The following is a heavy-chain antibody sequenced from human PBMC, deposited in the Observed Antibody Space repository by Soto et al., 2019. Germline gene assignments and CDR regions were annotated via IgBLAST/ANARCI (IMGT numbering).Heavy chain of an antibody. CDR3: AKEKQQLFGGAFDI. V-gene: IGHV3-30*18. J-gene: IGHJ3*02. CDR1: GFTFSSYG. Sequence: GGSLRLSCAASGFTFSSYGMHWVRQAPGKGLEWVAVISYDGSNKYYADSVKGRFTISRDNSKNTLYLQMNSLRAEDTAVYYCAKEKQQLFGGAFDIWGQGTMVTVSS. D-gene: IGHD6-13*01. CDR2: ISYDGSNK.